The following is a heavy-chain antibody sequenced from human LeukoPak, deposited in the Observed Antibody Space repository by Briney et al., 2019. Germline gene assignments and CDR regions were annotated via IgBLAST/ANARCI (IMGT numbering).Heavy chain of an antibody. CDR3: ARFSEHGGDFDY. D-gene: IGHD4-23*01. Sequence: SETLSLTCTVSGDSIDTYVWSWIRQPPGKGLEWIGYVYYSGSSNYNPSLKSRVTISLDTSKDQFSLKLTSVTAADTAVYYCARFSEHGGDFDYWGQGTLVTVSS. V-gene: IGHV4-59*01. CDR2: VYYSGSS. J-gene: IGHJ4*02. CDR1: GDSIDTYV.